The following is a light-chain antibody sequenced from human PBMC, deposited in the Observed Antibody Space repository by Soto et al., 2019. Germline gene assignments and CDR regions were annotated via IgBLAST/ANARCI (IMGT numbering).Light chain of an antibody. J-gene: IGLJ1*01. CDR1: SSDVGGYNY. Sequence: QLVLTQPPSASGSPGQSVAISCTGTSSDVGGYNYVSWYQQHPGKAPKLMIYEVNKRPSGVPDRFSGSKSGNTASQTVSGLQAEDEADYYCSSYAGSSNVFGTGTKVTVL. CDR3: SSYAGSSNV. V-gene: IGLV2-8*01. CDR2: EVN.